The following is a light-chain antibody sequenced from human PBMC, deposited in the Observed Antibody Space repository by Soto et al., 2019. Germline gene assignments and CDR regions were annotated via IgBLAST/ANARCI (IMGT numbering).Light chain of an antibody. CDR1: ESVVRY. CDR3: QQRSNWPLT. Sequence: EIVLTQSPVTLSLSPGDTATLSCRASESVVRYLAWYQQKPGQAPRLLMYDTSKRATGIPARFSGSGYGRDFTLTISSLEPEDFAVYYCQQRSNWPLTFGGGIKVEIK. J-gene: IGKJ4*01. V-gene: IGKV3-11*02. CDR2: DTS.